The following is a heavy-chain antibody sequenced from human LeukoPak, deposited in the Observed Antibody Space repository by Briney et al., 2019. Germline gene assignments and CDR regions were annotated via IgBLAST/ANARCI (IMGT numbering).Heavy chain of an antibody. J-gene: IGHJ3*02. CDR1: GFTVNNNY. D-gene: IGHD3-22*01. Sequence: GGSLRLSCAASGFTVNNNYMSWVRQAPGKGLEWVAFIRYDGSNKYYADSVKGRFTISRDNSKNTLYLQMNSLRAEDTAVYYCAKDLGYYDSSGYDAFDIWGQGTMVTVSS. CDR2: IRYDGSNK. CDR3: AKDLGYYDSSGYDAFDI. V-gene: IGHV3-30*02.